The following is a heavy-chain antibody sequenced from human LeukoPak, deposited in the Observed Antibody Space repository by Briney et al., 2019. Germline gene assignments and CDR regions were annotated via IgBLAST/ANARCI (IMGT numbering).Heavy chain of an antibody. CDR1: GVTFSSYS. CDR3: ARDPGYSYGYSFDY. V-gene: IGHV3-21*01. D-gene: IGHD5-18*01. CDR2: ISSSSSYI. J-gene: IGHJ4*02. Sequence: PGGSLRLSCAASGVTFSSYSMNWVPQAPGEGLEWVSSISSSSSYIYYADSVKGRFTISRDNAKNALYLQMNSLRAEDTAVYYWARDPGYSYGYSFDYWGQGTLVTVSS.